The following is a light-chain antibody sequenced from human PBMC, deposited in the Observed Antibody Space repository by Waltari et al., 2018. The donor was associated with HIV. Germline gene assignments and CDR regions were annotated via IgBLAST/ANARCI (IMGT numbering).Light chain of an antibody. CDR1: SSNIGANP. CDR2: RNN. CDR3: EAWDDSLNGFV. J-gene: IGLJ1*01. V-gene: IGLV1-44*01. Sequence: QSVLTQPPSASGTPGQRVTISCSGSSSNIGANPVNWYQHLPGTAPKLLIYRNNQRPSGVPDRFSGSKSGTSASLAISGLQSEDEADYYCEAWDDSLNGFVFGTGTKVTVL.